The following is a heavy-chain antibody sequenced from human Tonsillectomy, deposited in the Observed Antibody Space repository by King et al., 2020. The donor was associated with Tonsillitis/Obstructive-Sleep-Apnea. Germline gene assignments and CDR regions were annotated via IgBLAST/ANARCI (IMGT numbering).Heavy chain of an antibody. CDR3: ARDAGYCTTTTCYKPLDS. J-gene: IGHJ4*02. D-gene: IGHD2-2*02. CDR1: GDTFTYYG. Sequence: QMVQSGAEVKKPGSSVKVSCKASGDTFTYYGISWVRQAPGQGLEWMGRIIPILDITNYAQTFQGRVTITADTSTSTAYMELSSLRSEDTAVYYCARDAGYCTTTTCYKPLDSWGQGTLVTVSS. CDR2: IIPILDIT. V-gene: IGHV1-69*04.